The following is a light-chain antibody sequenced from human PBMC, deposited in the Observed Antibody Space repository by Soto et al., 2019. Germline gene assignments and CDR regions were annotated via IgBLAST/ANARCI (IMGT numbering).Light chain of an antibody. V-gene: IGKV3-20*01. CDR2: GAS. J-gene: IGKJ1*01. Sequence: EIVLTQSPGTLSLSPGERATLSCRASQSVSSNYLAWYQQKPGQAPRLLIYGASSRATGIPDRFSGSGSGTDFTLTISGLEPEDFAVYFCHQYGTSPQTFGQGTKVDIK. CDR1: QSVSSNY. CDR3: HQYGTSPQT.